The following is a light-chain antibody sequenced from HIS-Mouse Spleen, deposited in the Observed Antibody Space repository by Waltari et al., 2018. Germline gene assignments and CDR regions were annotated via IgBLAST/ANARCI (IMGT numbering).Light chain of an antibody. V-gene: IGLV3-10*01. CDR1: ALPTHS. CDR2: EDS. J-gene: IGLJ2*01. CDR3: YSTDSSGNHRV. Sequence: SYELTQPPSVSVSPGPTARITCSGVALPTHSDYWYQQKSGQAPVLVIYEDSKRPSGIPERFSGSSSGTMATLTISGAQVEDEADYYCYSTDSSGNHRVFGGGTKLTVL.